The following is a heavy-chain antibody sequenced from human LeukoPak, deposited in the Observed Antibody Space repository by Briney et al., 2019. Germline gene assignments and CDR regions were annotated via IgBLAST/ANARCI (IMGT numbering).Heavy chain of an antibody. D-gene: IGHD6-25*01. CDR1: GFTFSSYS. J-gene: IGHJ4*02. CDR2: ISSSSSTI. V-gene: IGHV3-48*01. Sequence: GGSLRLPCAASGFTFSSYSMNWVRQAPGKGLEWVSYISSSSSTIYYADSVKGRFTISRDNAKNSLYLQMNSLRAEDTAVYYCAREAGYFDYWGQGTLVTVSS. CDR3: AREAGYFDY.